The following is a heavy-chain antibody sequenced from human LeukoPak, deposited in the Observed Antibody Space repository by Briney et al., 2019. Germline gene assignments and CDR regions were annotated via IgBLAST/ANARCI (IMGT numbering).Heavy chain of an antibody. CDR2: KHHSGNT. J-gene: IGHJ4*02. V-gene: IGHV4-38-2*02. CDR1: GYSISSGYY. D-gene: IGHD5-24*01. CDR3: ARGGEMATVDY. Sequence: SETLSLTCTVSGYSISSGYYWGWIRQPPGKGLEWIGSKHHSGNTDDNPSLKSRVSISVDTSKNQFSLKLNSVTAADTAVYYCARGGEMATVDYWGQGTLVTVSS.